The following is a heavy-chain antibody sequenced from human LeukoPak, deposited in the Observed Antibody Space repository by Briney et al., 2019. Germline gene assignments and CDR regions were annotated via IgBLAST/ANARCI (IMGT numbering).Heavy chain of an antibody. Sequence: VASVKVSCKASGYTFTGYYMHWVRQAPGQGLEWMGWINPNSGGTNYAQKFQGRVTMTRDTSISTAYMELSRLRSDDTAVYYCARGPVANTVAGPKVDAFDIWGQGTMVTVSS. V-gene: IGHV1-2*02. CDR1: GYTFTGYY. CDR3: ARGPVANTVAGPKVDAFDI. D-gene: IGHD6-19*01. J-gene: IGHJ3*02. CDR2: INPNSGGT.